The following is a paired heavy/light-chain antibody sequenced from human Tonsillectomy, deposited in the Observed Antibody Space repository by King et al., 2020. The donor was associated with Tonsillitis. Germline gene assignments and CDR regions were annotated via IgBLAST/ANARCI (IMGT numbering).Heavy chain of an antibody. Sequence: EVQLVDSGGGLVRPGGSLRLSCAASGFIFSSYSMDWVRQAPGKGLEWVSSISSDSSFISYADSVKGRFTISRDNAKNSLYLQMNSLRVEDTAVYYCARPLLNGYHATDFDFWGQGTLVTVSS. CDR1: GFIFSSYS. V-gene: IGHV3-21*01. CDR2: ISSDSSFI. D-gene: IGHD3-9*01. J-gene: IGHJ4*02. CDR3: ARPLLNGYHATDFDF.
Light chain of an antibody. J-gene: IGLJ2*01. Sequence: QSALTQPPSASGSPGQSVTISCTGTSSDVGDYNYVSWYQQHPGKAPKLMIYEVNKRPSGVPDRFSGSKSGNTASLTVSGLQADDEADYYCSSYAGSFNLGVLFGGGTKLTVL. CDR3: SSYAGSFNLGVL. CDR2: EVN. CDR1: SSDVGDYNY. V-gene: IGLV2-8*01.